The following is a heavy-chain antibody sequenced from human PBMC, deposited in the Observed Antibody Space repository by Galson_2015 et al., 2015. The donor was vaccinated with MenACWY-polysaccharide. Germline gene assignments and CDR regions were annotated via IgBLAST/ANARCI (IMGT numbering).Heavy chain of an antibody. CDR3: ARRAPMVTSLFSGMDV. J-gene: IGHJ6*02. CDR2: ISGSGATT. V-gene: IGHV3-23*01. Sequence: SLRLSCAASGFTFSSYAMSWVRQAPGKGLEWVSAISGSGATTYYADSVKGRFTISRDNSKNTLYLQMNSPRAEDTAVYFCARRAPMVTSLFSGMDVWGQGTTVTVS. CDR1: GFTFSSYA. D-gene: IGHD3-10*01.